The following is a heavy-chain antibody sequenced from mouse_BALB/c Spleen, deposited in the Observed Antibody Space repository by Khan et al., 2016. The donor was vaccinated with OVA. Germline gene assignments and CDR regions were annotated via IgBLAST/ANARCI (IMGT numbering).Heavy chain of an antibody. CDR2: IWSDGST. CDR1: GFSLTNYG. CDR3: ARQPYYHYYIMDY. V-gene: IGHV2-6-1*01. Sequence: QVQLQQSGPALVAPSQSLSITCTISGFSLTNYGVHWVRQPPGKGLEWLVVIWSDGSTTYNSALKSRLSISKDNSTSQAFLKMNSLQSDDTAMYEWARQPYYHYYIMDYWGQGTSVTVSS. J-gene: IGHJ4*01. D-gene: IGHD2-10*01.